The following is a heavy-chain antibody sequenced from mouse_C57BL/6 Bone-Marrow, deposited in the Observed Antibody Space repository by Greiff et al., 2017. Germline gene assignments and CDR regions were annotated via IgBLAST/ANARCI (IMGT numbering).Heavy chain of an antibody. D-gene: IGHD1-1*01. V-gene: IGHV1-81*01. J-gene: IGHJ3*01. CDR3: ARVCYYWFAY. CDR2: IYPRSGNT. CDR1: GYTFTSYG. Sequence: QVQLQQSGAELARPGASVKLSCKASGYTFTSYGISWVKQRTGQGLEWIGEIYPRSGNTYYNEKFKGKATLTADKSSSTAYMELRSLTSEDSAVYFCARVCYYWFAYWGQGTLVTVSA.